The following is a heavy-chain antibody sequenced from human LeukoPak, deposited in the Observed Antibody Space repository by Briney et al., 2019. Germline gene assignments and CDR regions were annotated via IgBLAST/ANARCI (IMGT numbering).Heavy chain of an antibody. J-gene: IGHJ4*02. CDR2: ISAYNGDT. D-gene: IGHD7-27*01. CDR1: DYTFASYG. CDR3: ARESNWAYYFDY. Sequence: ASVKVSCKASDYTFASYGINWVRQAPGQGLEWMGWISAYNGDTNYAQKLQGRVTMTTDTSTSTAYMELRSLRSDDTAVYYCARESNWAYYFDYWGLGTLVTVSS. V-gene: IGHV1-18*01.